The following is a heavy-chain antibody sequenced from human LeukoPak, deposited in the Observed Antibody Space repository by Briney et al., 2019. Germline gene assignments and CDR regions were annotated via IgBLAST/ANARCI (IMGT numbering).Heavy chain of an antibody. V-gene: IGHV1-2*02. J-gene: IGHJ6*03. CDR3: GRDAYYDFWSGDRDYYYMDV. Sequence: GASVKVSCKSSGYTFTGYYMHWVRQAPGQGLEGMGWINPNSGGTNYAQKFQGRVTMTRDTSISTAYMELSRLRSDDTAVYYCGRDAYYDFWSGDRDYYYMDVWGKGTTVTVSS. CDR2: INPNSGGT. CDR1: GYTFTGYY. D-gene: IGHD3-3*01.